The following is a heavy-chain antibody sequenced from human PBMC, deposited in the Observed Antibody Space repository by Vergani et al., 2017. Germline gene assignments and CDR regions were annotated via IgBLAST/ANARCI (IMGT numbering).Heavy chain of an antibody. V-gene: IGHV3-11*06. J-gene: IGHJ4*02. CDR3: ARTDDSSGYYVFDY. CDR1: GFTFSDYY. D-gene: IGHD3-22*01. CDR2: ISSSSSYT. Sequence: QVQLVESGGGLVKPGGSLRLSCAASGFTFSDYYMSWIRQAPGKGLEWVSYISSSSSYTNYADSGKGRFTISRDNAKNSLYLQMNSLRAEDTAVYYCARTDDSSGYYVFDYWGQGTLVTVSS.